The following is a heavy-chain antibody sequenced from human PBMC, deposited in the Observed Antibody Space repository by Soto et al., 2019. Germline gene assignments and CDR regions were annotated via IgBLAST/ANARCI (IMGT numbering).Heavy chain of an antibody. Sequence: PAEALKISCQGSCYTFTNYWIGCVRQMPGKGLEWMGIIYPGDSDTKYNPSLQGQVTISADKSITTTYLQWSSLKASDNAIYYCAASIFYYGMDVWGQVTTVT. CDR3: AASIFYYGMDV. J-gene: IGHJ6*02. CDR1: CYTFTNYW. CDR2: IYPGDSDT. V-gene: IGHV5-51*01.